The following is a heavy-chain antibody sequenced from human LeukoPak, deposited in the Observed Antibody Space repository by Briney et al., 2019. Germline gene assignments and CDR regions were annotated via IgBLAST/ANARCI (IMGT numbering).Heavy chain of an antibody. D-gene: IGHD6-13*01. CDR2: IIPILGIA. J-gene: IGHJ6*02. Sequence: GASVKVSCKASGYTFTGYDLHWVRQAPGQGLEWMGRIIPILGIANYAQKFQGRVTITADKSTSTAYMELSSLRSEDTAVYYCARDLSEAAGSYYYYYYGMDVWGQGTTVTVSS. CDR1: GYTFTGYD. CDR3: ARDLSEAAGSYYYYYYGMDV. V-gene: IGHV1-69*04.